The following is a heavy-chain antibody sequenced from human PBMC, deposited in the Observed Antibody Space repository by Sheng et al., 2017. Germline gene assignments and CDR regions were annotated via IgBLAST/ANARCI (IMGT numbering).Heavy chain of an antibody. Sequence: QVQLVQSGAEVKKPGSSVKVSCKASGGTFSSYAISWVRQAPGQGLEWMGGIIPILGIANYAQKFQGRVTITADKSTSTAYMELSSLRSEDTAVYYCARSPDMVRGVYGWFDPWGQGTLVTVSS. V-gene: IGHV1-69*10. CDR3: ARSPDMVRGVYGWFDP. D-gene: IGHD3-10*01. J-gene: IGHJ5*02. CDR1: GGTFSSYA. CDR2: IIPILGIA.